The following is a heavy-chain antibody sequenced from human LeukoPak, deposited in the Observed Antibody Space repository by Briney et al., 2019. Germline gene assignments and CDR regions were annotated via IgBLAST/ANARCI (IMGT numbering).Heavy chain of an antibody. CDR3: AKELAAGGPQDY. J-gene: IGHJ4*02. V-gene: IGHV3-21*01. CDR1: GFTFSSYS. D-gene: IGHD6-13*01. CDR2: ISSSSSYI. Sequence: GGSLRLSCAASGFTFSSYSMNWVRQAPGKGLEWVSSISSSSSYIYYADSVKGRFTISRDNAKNSLYLQMNSLRAEDTAVYYCAKELAAGGPQDYWGQGTLVTVSS.